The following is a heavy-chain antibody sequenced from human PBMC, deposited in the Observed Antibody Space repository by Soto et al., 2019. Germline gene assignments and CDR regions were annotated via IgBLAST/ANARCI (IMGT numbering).Heavy chain of an antibody. CDR3: AAGGGLPRYY. CDR1: GGSISSGGYS. V-gene: IGHV4-30-2*01. CDR2: IYHSGST. J-gene: IGHJ4*02. Sequence: QLQLQESGSGLVKPSQTLSLTCAVSGGSISSGGYSWSWIRQPPGKGLEWIGYIYHSGSTYYNPSLKSRVTIPVDRSKNPFSLKLSAVTAADTAVYYCAAGGGLPRYYWGQGTLVTVSS. D-gene: IGHD5-12*01.